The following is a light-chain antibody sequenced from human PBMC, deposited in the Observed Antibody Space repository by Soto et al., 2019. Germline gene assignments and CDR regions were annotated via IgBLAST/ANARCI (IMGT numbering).Light chain of an antibody. CDR2: DVS. CDR1: QSVSSY. CDR3: HQRSAWPYT. V-gene: IGKV3-11*01. J-gene: IGKJ2*01. Sequence: DIVLTQSPATLSLSPGERATLSCSTSQSVSSYLAWYRQKPGQAPRLLIHDVSNRATDIPARFSGSGSGTPFTLTIRKLEPADFSTYYCHQRSAWPYTFGQGTKLEIK.